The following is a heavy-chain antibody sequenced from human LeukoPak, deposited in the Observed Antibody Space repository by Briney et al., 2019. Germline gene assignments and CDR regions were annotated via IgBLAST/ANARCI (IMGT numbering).Heavy chain of an antibody. Sequence: ASVKVSCKASGGTFSNYAISWVRQAPGQGLEWMGMISPTGGTTRFSQKYQGRITMTRDMSTSTVYMDLSSLRSEDTAVYYCAREMRSSKALDYWGQGTLVTVSS. J-gene: IGHJ4*02. CDR1: GGTFSNYA. V-gene: IGHV1-46*01. D-gene: IGHD2/OR15-2a*01. CDR3: AREMRSSKALDY. CDR2: ISPTGGTT.